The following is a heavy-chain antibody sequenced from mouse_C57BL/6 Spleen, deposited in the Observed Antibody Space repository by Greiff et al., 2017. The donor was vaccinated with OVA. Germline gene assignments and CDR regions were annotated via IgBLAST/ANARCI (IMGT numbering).Heavy chain of an antibody. J-gene: IGHJ1*03. CDR1: GYTFTDYN. CDR2: INPNNGGT. Sequence: EVKLLESGPELVKPGASVKMSCKASGYTFTDYNMHWVKQSHGKSLEWIGYINPNNGGTSYNQKFKGKATLTVNKSSSTAYMELRSLTSEDSAVYYCARSGTQYFDVWGTGTTVTVSS. V-gene: IGHV1-22*01. CDR3: ARSGTQYFDV. D-gene: IGHD3-2*02.